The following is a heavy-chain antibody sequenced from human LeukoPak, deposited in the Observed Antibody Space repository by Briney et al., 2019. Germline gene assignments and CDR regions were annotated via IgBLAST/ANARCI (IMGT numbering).Heavy chain of an antibody. CDR2: IYYSGST. CDR3: VRHGTGSYFEY. V-gene: IGHV4-61*05. Sequence: PSETLSLTCTVSGGSISSSSYYWGWIRQPPGKGLEWIGYIYYSGSTNYNPSLRSRVTISVDTSKNQFSLELTSVTAPDTAVYYCVRHGTGSYFEYWGQGTLVTVSS. CDR1: GGSISSSSYY. J-gene: IGHJ4*02. D-gene: IGHD3/OR15-3a*01.